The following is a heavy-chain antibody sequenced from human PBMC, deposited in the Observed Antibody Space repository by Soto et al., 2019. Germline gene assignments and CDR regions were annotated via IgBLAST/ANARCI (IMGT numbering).Heavy chain of an antibody. Sequence: QVQLVQSGAEVKKPGASVKVSFKASGYTFSNYGIGWLRQAPGQGLEWLAWISAYNGDTKSAQKLQGRVTVTTDVSTSTAYMELRSLRSDDTAVYYCARDRETTTTRRAFDIWGQGAMVTVSS. CDR2: ISAYNGDT. CDR1: GYTFSNYG. V-gene: IGHV1-18*01. D-gene: IGHD1-26*01. J-gene: IGHJ3*02. CDR3: ARDRETTTTRRAFDI.